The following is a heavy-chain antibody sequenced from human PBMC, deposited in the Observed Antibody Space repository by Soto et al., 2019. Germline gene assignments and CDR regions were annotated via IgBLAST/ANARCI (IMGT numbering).Heavy chain of an antibody. V-gene: IGHV3-23*01. CDR3: ARGLGGVIAPPDL. CDR2: ITGTGGST. D-gene: IGHD3-16*02. Sequence: GGTLRLCCAASGFAFHSYGMTWVRQPPGKGLEWVSAITGTGGSTYFADSVKGRFTISRDNSNDTLYLQINSLRVEDTAVYYCARGLGGVIAPPDLWGQGTLVTVSS. J-gene: IGHJ5*02. CDR1: GFAFHSYG.